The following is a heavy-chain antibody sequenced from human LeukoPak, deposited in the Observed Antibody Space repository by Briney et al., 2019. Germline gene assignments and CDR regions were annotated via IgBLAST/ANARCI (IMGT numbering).Heavy chain of an antibody. Sequence: GESLKISCKASGYSFTSCWIGWVRQMPGKGLECLGIIYPADSDTRYSPSFEGQVTMSADKSMSTAYLQWSSLKASDTAMYYCARLTGSFHYYFDYWGQGTLGTVSS. J-gene: IGHJ4*02. V-gene: IGHV5-51*01. CDR2: IYPADSDT. D-gene: IGHD1-26*01. CDR3: ARLTGSFHYYFDY. CDR1: GYSFTSCW.